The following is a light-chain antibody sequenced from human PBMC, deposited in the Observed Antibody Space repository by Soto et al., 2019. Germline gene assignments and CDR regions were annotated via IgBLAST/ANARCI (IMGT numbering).Light chain of an antibody. Sequence: DIQMTQSPSSVSASVGDRVTITCRASQSISSWLAWYQQKPGKAPKLLIYDTSTLHSGVPSRFSGSGSGTDFTLTISSLQPEDFATYYCQQASSFPRTFGQGTKVEIK. J-gene: IGKJ1*01. V-gene: IGKV1-12*01. CDR2: DTS. CDR1: QSISSW. CDR3: QQASSFPRT.